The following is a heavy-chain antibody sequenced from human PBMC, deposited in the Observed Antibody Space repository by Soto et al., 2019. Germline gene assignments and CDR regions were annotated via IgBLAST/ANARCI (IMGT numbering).Heavy chain of an antibody. D-gene: IGHD6-19*01. J-gene: IGHJ4*02. CDR2: IYHSGST. CDR1: GGSISSSNW. CDR3: ARVSSAVAGTGYFDY. V-gene: IGHV4-4*02. Sequence: QVQLQESGPGLVKPSGTLSLTCAVSGGSISSSNWWSWVRQPPGKGLEWIGEIYHSGSTNYNPSLKSRVTTSVDKSTNQFSLKLSSVTAADTAVYYCARVSSAVAGTGYFDYWGQGTLVTVSS.